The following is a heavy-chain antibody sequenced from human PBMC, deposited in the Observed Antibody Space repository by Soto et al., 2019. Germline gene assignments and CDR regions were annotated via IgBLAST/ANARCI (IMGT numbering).Heavy chain of an antibody. Sequence: SETLSLTCTVSGVSISGSRYYWGWIRQPPGRGLEWIGNIYYSGSTYYTPALKSRVTLSVDTSKNQFSLNLNSVTAADTAVYYCARGGIPPSGYGIAYAMDVWGQGTTVTVSS. CDR3: ARGGIPPSGYGIAYAMDV. D-gene: IGHD1-26*01. V-gene: IGHV4-39*01. J-gene: IGHJ6*02. CDR1: GVSISGSRYY. CDR2: IYYSGST.